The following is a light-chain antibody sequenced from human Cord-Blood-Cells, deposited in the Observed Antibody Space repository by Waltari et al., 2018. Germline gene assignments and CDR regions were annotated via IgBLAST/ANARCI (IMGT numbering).Light chain of an antibody. CDR3: RVWDRSTVV. CDR1: NLGSKN. V-gene: IGLV3-9*01. CDR2: RNS. Sequence: SYELTQPLSVSVALGQTARITCGGNNLGSKNVHWYQQKPGQAPVRVFYRNSNRPSGIPELFAGSNAGNTATLAISRASAGDVDDYYCRVWDRSTVVFGGGTKLTVL. J-gene: IGLJ2*01.